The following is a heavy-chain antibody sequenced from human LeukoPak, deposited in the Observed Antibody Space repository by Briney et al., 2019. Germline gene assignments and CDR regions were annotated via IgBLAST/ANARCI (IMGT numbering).Heavy chain of an antibody. CDR2: INHSGST. CDR1: GGSFSGYY. J-gene: IGHJ4*02. Sequence: PSETLSLTCAVYGGSFSGYYWSLVRQPPGKGLEWIGEINHSGSTTYNPSLKSRVTISVDTSKNQFSLKLSSVTAADTAVYYCARGHAIEVDTAMVSVLADYWGQGTLVTVSS. V-gene: IGHV4-34*01. D-gene: IGHD5-18*01. CDR3: ARGHAIEVDTAMVSVLADY.